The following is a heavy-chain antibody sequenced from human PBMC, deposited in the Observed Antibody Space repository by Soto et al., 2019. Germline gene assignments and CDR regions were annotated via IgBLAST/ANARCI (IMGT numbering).Heavy chain of an antibody. J-gene: IGHJ5*02. CDR1: GYTFTSYY. CDR2: INPSGGST. V-gene: IGHV1-46*01. D-gene: IGHD2-2*01. Sequence: QVQLVQSGAEVKKPGASVKVSCKASGYTFTSYYMHWVRQAPGQGLEWMGIINPSGGSTSYAQKFQGRVTMTRDTSTSTVYMELSSLRYDDTAVYYCARDGVGVPAAILALGFDPWGQGTLVTVS. CDR3: ARDGVGVPAAILALGFDP.